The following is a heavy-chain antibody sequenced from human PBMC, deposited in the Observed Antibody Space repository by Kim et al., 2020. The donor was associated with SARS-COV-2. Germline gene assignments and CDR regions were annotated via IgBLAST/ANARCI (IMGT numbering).Heavy chain of an antibody. Sequence: GGFLRLSCAASGFTFSSYSMNWVRQAPGKGLEWVSYISSSSSTIYYADSVKGRFTISRDNAKNSLYLQMNSLRAEDTAVYYCARLLSYYYDSSGYERPIDYWGQGTLVTVSS. V-gene: IGHV3-48*04. D-gene: IGHD3-22*01. J-gene: IGHJ4*02. CDR1: GFTFSSYS. CDR3: ARLLSYYYDSSGYERPIDY. CDR2: ISSSSSTI.